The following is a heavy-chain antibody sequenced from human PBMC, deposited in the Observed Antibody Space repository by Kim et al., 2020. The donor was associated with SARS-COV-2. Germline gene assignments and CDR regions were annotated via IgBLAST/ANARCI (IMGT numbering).Heavy chain of an antibody. V-gene: IGHV3-23*01. D-gene: IGHD3-10*01. CDR1: GFTVGNYG. J-gene: IGHJ4*02. CDR2: ISNNGDNT. CDR3: TKDSGWQADC. Sequence: GGSLRLSCAASGFTVGNYGMSWVRQAPGKGLEWVSGISNNGDNTYYRDSVKGRFTISRDNSTNTLYLEMNSLRAEDTAVYYCTKDSGWQADCWGQGTLVTVSS.